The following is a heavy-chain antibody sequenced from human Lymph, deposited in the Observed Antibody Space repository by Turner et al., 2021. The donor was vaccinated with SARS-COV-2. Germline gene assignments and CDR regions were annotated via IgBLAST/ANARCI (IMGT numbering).Heavy chain of an antibody. J-gene: IGHJ6*02. D-gene: IGHD6-19*01. CDR3: ATDRSSGWPHYYYYTMDV. CDR1: GYTLTELS. CDR2: FDPEDGKT. V-gene: IGHV1-24*01. Sequence: QVQLVQSGAEVKKPGASVKVSCKVSGYTLTELSMHWVRQAPGTGLEWMGGFDPEDGKTIYAQKFQGRVTMTEDTSTDTAYMELSSLRSEDTAVYYCATDRSSGWPHYYYYTMDVWGQGTTVTVSS.